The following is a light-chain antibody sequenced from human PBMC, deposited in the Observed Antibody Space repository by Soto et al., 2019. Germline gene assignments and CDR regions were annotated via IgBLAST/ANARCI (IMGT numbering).Light chain of an antibody. CDR3: QSYDSSLSGSKV. CDR2: GNS. J-gene: IGLJ1*01. CDR1: SSNIGAGYD. Sequence: QTVVTQPPSVSGAPGQSVTISCTGSSSNIGAGYDVHWYQQLPGTAPKLLIYGNSNRPSGVPDRFSGSKSGTSASLAITGLQAEDEADYYCQSYDSSLSGSKVFGTGTKVTVL. V-gene: IGLV1-40*01.